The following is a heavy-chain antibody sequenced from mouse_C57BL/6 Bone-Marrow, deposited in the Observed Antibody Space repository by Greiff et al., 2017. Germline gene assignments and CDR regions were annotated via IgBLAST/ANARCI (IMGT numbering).Heavy chain of an antibody. CDR2: ISYDGST. V-gene: IGHV3-6*01. CDR3: AREGYSRFAY. D-gene: IGHD2-3*01. J-gene: IGHJ3*01. Sequence: VQLKESGPGLVKPSQSLSLTCSVTGYSITSGYYWNWLRQFPGNKLEWMGYISYDGSTNYNPSLKNRISITRDTSKNQFFLKLNSVTTEDTATYYCAREGYSRFAYWGQGTLVTVSA. CDR1: GYSITSGYY.